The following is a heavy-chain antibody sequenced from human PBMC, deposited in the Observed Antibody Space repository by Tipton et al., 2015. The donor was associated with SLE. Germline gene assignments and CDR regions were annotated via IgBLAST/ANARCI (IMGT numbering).Heavy chain of an antibody. CDR3: AKDRSSSWFSFDY. Sequence: SLRLSCAASGFTFSSYAMSWVRQAPGKGLEWVSAISGSGGSTYYAGSVKGRFTISRDNSKNTLYLQMNSLRAEDTAVYYCAKDRSSSWFSFDYWGQGTLVTVSS. V-gene: IGHV3-23*01. J-gene: IGHJ4*02. CDR1: GFTFSSYA. D-gene: IGHD6-13*01. CDR2: ISGSGGST.